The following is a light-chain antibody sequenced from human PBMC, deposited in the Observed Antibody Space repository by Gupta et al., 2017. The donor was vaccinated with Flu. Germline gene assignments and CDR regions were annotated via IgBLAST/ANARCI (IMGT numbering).Light chain of an antibody. J-gene: IGKJ3*01. Sequence: GTLSLSPRERATLSCRASQSISSTYLAWYQQKSGQAPRLLIYGASSRATGIPDRFSGSGSETDFTLTIHRLESEDSAAYYCQHDGSSPFTFGHGTKVDIK. CDR2: GAS. CDR3: QHDGSSPFT. V-gene: IGKV3-20*01. CDR1: QSISSTY.